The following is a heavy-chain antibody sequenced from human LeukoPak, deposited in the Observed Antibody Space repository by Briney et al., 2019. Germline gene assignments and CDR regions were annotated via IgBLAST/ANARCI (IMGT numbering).Heavy chain of an antibody. D-gene: IGHD6-19*01. CDR3: ARDLSGIAVAGSDY. J-gene: IGHJ4*02. CDR1: GGTFGSYA. CDR2: IIPILGIA. V-gene: IGHV1-69*04. Sequence: SVKVSCKASGGTFGSYAISWVRQAPGQGLEWMGRIIPILGIANYAQKFQGRVTITADKSTSTAYMELSSLRSEDTAVYYCARDLSGIAVAGSDYWGQGTLVTVSS.